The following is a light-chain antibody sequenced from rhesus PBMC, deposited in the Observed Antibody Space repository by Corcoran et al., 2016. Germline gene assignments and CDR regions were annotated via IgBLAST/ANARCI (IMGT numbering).Light chain of an antibody. J-gene: IGKJ1*01. CDR3: QQYNNWKT. V-gene: IGKV3S9*01. CDR1: QRVSSY. Sequence: EIVMTQSPATLSLSPGERATLSCRASQRVSSYVAWYQEKPEQAPRLLIYGASSRATGSPDRFSGRGSGTDCTLIISSLETEDVGVYYCQQYNNWKTFGQGTKVEIK. CDR2: GAS.